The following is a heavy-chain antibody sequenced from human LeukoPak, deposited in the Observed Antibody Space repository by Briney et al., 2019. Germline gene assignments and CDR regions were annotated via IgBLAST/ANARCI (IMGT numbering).Heavy chain of an antibody. CDR2: ISSSSSYI. CDR1: GFTLSSYS. CDR3: ARDDIKNGYILGT. Sequence: GGSLRLSCAASGFTLSSYSMNWVRQAPGKGLEWVSSISSSSSYIYYADSVKGRLTISRDNAKNSLYLQMNSLRAEDTAVYYCARDDIKNGYILGTWGQGTLVTVSS. J-gene: IGHJ4*02. V-gene: IGHV3-21*01. D-gene: IGHD5-24*01.